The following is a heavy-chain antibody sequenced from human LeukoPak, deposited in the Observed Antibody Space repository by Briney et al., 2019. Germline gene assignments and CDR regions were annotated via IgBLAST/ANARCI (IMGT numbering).Heavy chain of an antibody. CDR2: IYYSGST. CDR3: ARQYSYYDSRSYKGFDI. D-gene: IGHD3-22*01. V-gene: IGHV4-31*03. CDR1: GGSISSGGYY. J-gene: IGHJ3*02. Sequence: SETLSLTCTVSGGSISSGGYYWSWIRQHPGKGLEWIGYIYYSGSTYYNPSLQSRVSISMDMSKRQFSLRLSSVTVADTAVYYCARQYSYYDSRSYKGFDIWGQGTMVTVSS.